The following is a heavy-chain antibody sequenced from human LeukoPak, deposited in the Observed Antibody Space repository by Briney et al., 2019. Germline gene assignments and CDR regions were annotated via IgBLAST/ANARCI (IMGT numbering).Heavy chain of an antibody. CDR1: GFTFDDYA. D-gene: IGHD3-22*01. J-gene: IGHJ4*02. V-gene: IGHV3-9*01. Sequence: GGSLRLSCAASGFTFDDYAMHWVRQAPGKGLEWVSGISWNSGSIGCADSVKGRFTISRDNAKNSLYLQMNSLRAEDTALYYCAKDRNYYDSSGPLFDYWGQGTLVTVSS. CDR3: AKDRNYYDSSGPLFDY. CDR2: ISWNSGSI.